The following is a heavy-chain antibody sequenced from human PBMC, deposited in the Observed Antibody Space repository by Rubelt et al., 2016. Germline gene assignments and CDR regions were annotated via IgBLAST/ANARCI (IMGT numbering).Heavy chain of an antibody. CDR3: ARQTSVTSVTKRAVNRFDP. D-gene: IGHD4-17*01. Sequence: QVQLVQSGSEVKKPGSSVKVSCKASGGSFSSYTLTWVRQAPGQGLEWMGRIIPIIGKANYAQKFQGRVTITADKATNTAYMGRNNRRPEDTALDYCARQTSVTSVTKRAVNRFDPWGQGTLGTVSS. CDR2: IIPIIGKA. J-gene: IGHJ5*02. CDR1: GGSFSSYT. V-gene: IGHV1-69*02.